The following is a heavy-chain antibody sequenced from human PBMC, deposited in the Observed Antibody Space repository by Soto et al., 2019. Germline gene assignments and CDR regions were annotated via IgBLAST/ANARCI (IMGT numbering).Heavy chain of an antibody. Sequence: PGESLKISCKGSGYIFNTYWIGWVRQMPGKGLEWMGIIYPGDSDTRYSPSFQGQVTISVDKSISTAYLQWSSLTASDTAIYYCARHNCGGDCYSDYWGQGTLVTVSS. D-gene: IGHD2-21*02. CDR1: GYIFNTYW. CDR2: IYPGDSDT. CDR3: ARHNCGGDCYSDY. J-gene: IGHJ4*02. V-gene: IGHV5-51*01.